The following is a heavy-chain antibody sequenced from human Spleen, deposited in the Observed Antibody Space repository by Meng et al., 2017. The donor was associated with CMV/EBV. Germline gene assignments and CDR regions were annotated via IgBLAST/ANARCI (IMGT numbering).Heavy chain of an antibody. J-gene: IGHJ6*02. CDR1: GFTFSSYW. D-gene: IGHD2-21*02. Sequence: GGSLRLSCAASGFTFSSYWMSWVRQAPGKGLEWVANIKPDGSEKYYVDSVKGRFTISRDSSKNMVYLQMNSLRVEDTAVYFCARVMTAQGTYGLDVWGQGTPVTVSS. V-gene: IGHV3-7*03. CDR3: ARVMTAQGTYGLDV. CDR2: IKPDGSEK.